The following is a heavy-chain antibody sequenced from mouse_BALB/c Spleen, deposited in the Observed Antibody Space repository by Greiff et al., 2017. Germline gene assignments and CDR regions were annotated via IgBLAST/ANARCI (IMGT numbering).Heavy chain of an antibody. V-gene: IGHV5-6-2*01. D-gene: IGHD2-1*01. Sequence: EVKLMESGGGLVKLGGSLKLSCAASGFTFSSYYMSWVRQTPEKRLELVAAINSNGGSTYYPDTVKGRFTISRDNAKNTLYLQMSSLKSEDTALYYCARHPIYYGNYYFDYWGQGTTLTVSS. CDR1: GFTFSSYY. CDR3: ARHPIYYGNYYFDY. CDR2: INSNGGST. J-gene: IGHJ2*01.